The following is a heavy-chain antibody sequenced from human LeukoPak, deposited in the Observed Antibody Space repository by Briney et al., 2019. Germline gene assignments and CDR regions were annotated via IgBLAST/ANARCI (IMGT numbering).Heavy chain of an antibody. CDR3: ARDQSDSSGYYGMDV. D-gene: IGHD3-22*01. V-gene: IGHV4-4*07. J-gene: IGHJ6*02. Sequence: SETLSLTRTVSGGSISSYYWSWIRQPAGKGLEWIGRIYTSGSTNYNPSLKSRVTMSVDTSKNQFSLKLSSVTAADTAVYYCARDQSDSSGYYGMDVWGQGTTVTVSS. CDR2: IYTSGST. CDR1: GGSISSYY.